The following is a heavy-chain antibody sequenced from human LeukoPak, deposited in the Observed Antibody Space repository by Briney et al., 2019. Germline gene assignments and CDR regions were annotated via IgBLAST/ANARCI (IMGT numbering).Heavy chain of an antibody. D-gene: IGHD3-16*01. J-gene: IGHJ4*02. CDR3: ARVGGTRPRDYFDY. Sequence: ASGKVSCKASGYTFTSYAMNWVRQAPGQGLEWMGIINPSGGSTSYAQKFQGRVTMTRDTSTSTVYMDLSSLRSEDTAVYYCARVGGTRPRDYFDYWGQGTLVTVSS. CDR1: GYTFTSYA. CDR2: INPSGGST. V-gene: IGHV1-46*01.